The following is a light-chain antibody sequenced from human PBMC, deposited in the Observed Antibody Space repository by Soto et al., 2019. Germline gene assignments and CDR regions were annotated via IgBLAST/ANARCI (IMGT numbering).Light chain of an antibody. J-gene: IGLJ1*01. CDR3: SSYESTRSRYV. CDR1: SSDVGGCNY. V-gene: IGLV2-14*01. Sequence: QSALTQPASVSGSPGQSITISCTGTSSDVGGCNYVSWYQQHPGKAPKLMIYEVSNRPSGVPNRFSGSKSGNTASLTITGLQAEDEGDYFCSSYESTRSRYVFGTGTKLTVL. CDR2: EVS.